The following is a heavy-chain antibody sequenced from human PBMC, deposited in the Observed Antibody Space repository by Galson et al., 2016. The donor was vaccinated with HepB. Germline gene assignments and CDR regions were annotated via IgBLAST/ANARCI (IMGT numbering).Heavy chain of an antibody. CDR3: ARGAFWDMYSHYYMDV. V-gene: IGHV4-34*01. CDR2: INHSGST. Sequence: LRLSCAVSGFTFRSHAMSWVRQSPGKGLEWIGEINHSGSTKYNPSLMSRVTISLDTSKTQFSLKLTSVIAADTAVYYCARGAFWDMYSHYYMDVWGQGTLVIVSS. CDR1: GFTFRSHA. D-gene: IGHD2-15*01. J-gene: IGHJ6*03.